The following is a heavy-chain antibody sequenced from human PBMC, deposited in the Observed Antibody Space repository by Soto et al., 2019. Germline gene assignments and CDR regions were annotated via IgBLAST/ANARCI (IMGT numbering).Heavy chain of an antibody. CDR2: ISSNSAYI. CDR3: TRDASRDSSARGWFDP. D-gene: IGHD6-13*01. CDR1: GFTFRSFT. Sequence: GGSLRLSCAASGFTFRSFTMNWVRQAPGKGLEWVSTISSNSAYIYYTDALRGRFTISRDNAKNSLHLQMNSLRAEDTAVYYCTRDASRDSSARGWFDPWGPGTLVAVSS. V-gene: IGHV3-21*01. J-gene: IGHJ5*02.